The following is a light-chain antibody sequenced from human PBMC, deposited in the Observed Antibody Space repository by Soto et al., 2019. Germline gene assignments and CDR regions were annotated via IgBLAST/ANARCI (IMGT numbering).Light chain of an antibody. V-gene: IGKV3-15*01. CDR1: QSVRSN. Sequence: EIVMTQSPATLSVSPGERATLSCRASQSVRSNLAWYQQKPGQAPRLLIYGASTRATGIPARFSGSGSGTEFTLTISSLQSEDFAVYYCQQYNNCPPVTFGQGTKLEIK. CDR2: GAS. CDR3: QQYNNCPPVT. J-gene: IGKJ2*01.